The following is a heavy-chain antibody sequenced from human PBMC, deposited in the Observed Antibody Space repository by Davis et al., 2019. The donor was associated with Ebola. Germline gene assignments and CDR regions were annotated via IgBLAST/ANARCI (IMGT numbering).Heavy chain of an antibody. D-gene: IGHD2/OR15-2a*01. CDR3: VRDRDFSFDQ. CDR2: IKQDGSEM. Sequence: PGGSLRLSCAASGLSFSNYWMTWVRLAPGKGPEWVANIKQDGSEMYYVDSVKGRFTISRDNAKNMLYLQMDSLRDEDTAVYYCVRDRDFSFDQWGRGILVTVSS. V-gene: IGHV3-7*01. J-gene: IGHJ4*02. CDR1: GLSFSNYW.